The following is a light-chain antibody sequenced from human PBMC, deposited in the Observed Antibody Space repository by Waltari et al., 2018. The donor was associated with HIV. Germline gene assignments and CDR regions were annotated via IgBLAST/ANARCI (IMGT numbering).Light chain of an antibody. Sequence: VMTQPPATLSVSAGGRAHLSCRASQSVGSYFSWYQQKPGQAPRLLIYGASTRAIGIPTRFSGSGSGTEFTLTISSLQSEDFAVYYCHQYNKWPRGTFGGGTKVEV. J-gene: IGKJ4*01. V-gene: IGKV3-15*01. CDR1: QSVGSY. CDR2: GAS. CDR3: HQYNKWPRGT.